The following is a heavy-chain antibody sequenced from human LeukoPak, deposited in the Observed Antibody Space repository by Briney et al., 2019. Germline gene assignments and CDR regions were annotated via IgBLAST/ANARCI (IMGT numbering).Heavy chain of an antibody. CDR2: IYYNGIT. Sequence: SETLSLTCTVSGDSISNINYYWDWIRQPPGKGLEWIGSIYYNGITYYNPSLKSRVTISVDTSKNQFSLKLSSVTAADTAVYYCARKGSSSLYYYYYYMDVWGKGTTVTVSS. V-gene: IGHV4-39*07. D-gene: IGHD6-6*01. CDR3: ARKGSSSLYYYYYYMDV. CDR1: GDSISNINYY. J-gene: IGHJ6*03.